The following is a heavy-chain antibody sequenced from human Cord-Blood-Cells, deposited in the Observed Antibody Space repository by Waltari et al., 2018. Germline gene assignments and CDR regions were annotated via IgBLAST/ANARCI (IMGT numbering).Heavy chain of an antibody. V-gene: IGHV4-59*01. CDR2: IYYSGST. CDR1: GGSISSYY. Sequence: QVQLQESGPGLVKPSETLSLTCTVSGGSISSYYWSWIRQPPGKGLEWIGYIYYSGSTNYNPSLKSRVTISVDTSKNQFSLKLSSVTAADTAVYYCARDRRYEYSSSSYYYYGMDVWGQGTTVTVSS. D-gene: IGHD6-6*01. J-gene: IGHJ6*02. CDR3: ARDRRYEYSSSSYYYYGMDV.